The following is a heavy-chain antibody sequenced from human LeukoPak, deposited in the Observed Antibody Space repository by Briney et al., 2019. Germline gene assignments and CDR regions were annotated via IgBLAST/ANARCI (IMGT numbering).Heavy chain of an antibody. J-gene: IGHJ4*02. CDR2: INWNGGST. Sequence: GGSLKLSCAASGFTFDDYGMSWVRQAPGKGLEWVPGINWNGGSTGYADSVKGRFTISRDNSKNTLYLQMNSLRPGDTAVYYCAKRRYCTSTSCHDFDYWGQGTLVTVSS. V-gene: IGHV3-20*04. CDR1: GFTFDDYG. D-gene: IGHD2-2*01. CDR3: AKRRYCTSTSCHDFDY.